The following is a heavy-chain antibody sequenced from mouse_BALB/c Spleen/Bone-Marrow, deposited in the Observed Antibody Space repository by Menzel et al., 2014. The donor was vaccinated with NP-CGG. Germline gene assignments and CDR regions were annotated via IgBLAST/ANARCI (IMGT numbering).Heavy chain of an antibody. J-gene: IGHJ4*01. Sequence: VQLQQSGPGLVAPSQSLSITCTVSGFSFTSYGVHWVRQPPGKGLEWLGVIWAGGNTNYNSALMSRLNINKDSSKSQVFLKMNSLQSDDTAMYYCARDTYSGNPYALDYWGQGTSVTVSS. D-gene: IGHD2-10*01. CDR2: IWAGGNT. CDR3: ARDTYSGNPYALDY. V-gene: IGHV2-9*02. CDR1: GFSFTSYG.